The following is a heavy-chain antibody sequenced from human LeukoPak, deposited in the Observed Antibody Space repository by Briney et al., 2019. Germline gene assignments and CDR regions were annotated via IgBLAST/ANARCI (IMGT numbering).Heavy chain of an antibody. Sequence: GGSLRLSCAASGFTFSSYSMNWVRQAPGKGLEWVSYISSSSSTIYYADSVKGRFTISRDNSKNTLYLQMNSLRAEDTAVYFCARVPYSSSWSPHFDYWGQGALVTVSS. CDR3: ARVPYSSSWSPHFDY. J-gene: IGHJ4*02. CDR2: ISSSSSTI. D-gene: IGHD6-13*01. V-gene: IGHV3-48*01. CDR1: GFTFSSYS.